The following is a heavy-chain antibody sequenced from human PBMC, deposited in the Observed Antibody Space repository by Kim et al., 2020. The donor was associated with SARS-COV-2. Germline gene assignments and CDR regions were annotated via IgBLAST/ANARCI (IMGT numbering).Heavy chain of an antibody. CDR3: ARVVFGQLVNNNWFDP. V-gene: IGHV4-59*01. J-gene: IGHJ5*02. Sequence: SLKSRGTISGDTSKTQFSLKLSAVTAADTAVYYCARVVFGQLVNNNWFDPWGQGTLVTVSS. D-gene: IGHD6-13*01.